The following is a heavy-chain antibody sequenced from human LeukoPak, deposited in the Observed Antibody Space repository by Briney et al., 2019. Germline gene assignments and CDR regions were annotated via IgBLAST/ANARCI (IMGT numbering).Heavy chain of an antibody. J-gene: IGHJ5*02. CDR3: ARHRSMVRGVIQGWFDP. CDR2: IYPGDSDT. CDR1: GYSFTSYW. D-gene: IGHD3-10*01. V-gene: IGHV5-51*01. Sequence: GESLKISCKGSGYSFTSYWIGWVRQMPGKGLEWMGIIYPGDSDTRYNPSFQGQVTISADKSISTAYLQWSSLKASDTAMYYCARHRSMVRGVIQGWFDPWGQGTLVTVSS.